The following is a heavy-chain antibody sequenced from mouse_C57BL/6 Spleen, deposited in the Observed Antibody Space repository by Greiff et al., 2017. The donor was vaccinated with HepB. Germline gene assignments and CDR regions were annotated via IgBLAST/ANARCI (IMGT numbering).Heavy chain of an antibody. D-gene: IGHD1-1*01. CDR1: GYTFTSYW. CDR2: IDPSDSYT. CDR3: ARSKTTGFAY. Sequence: QVQLQQSGAELVKPGASVKLSCKASGYTFTSYWMQWVKQRPGQGLEWIGEIDPSDSYTNYNQKFKGKATLTVDTSSSTAYMQLSSLTSEDSAVYYCARSKTTGFAYWGQGTLVTVSA. J-gene: IGHJ3*01. V-gene: IGHV1-50*01.